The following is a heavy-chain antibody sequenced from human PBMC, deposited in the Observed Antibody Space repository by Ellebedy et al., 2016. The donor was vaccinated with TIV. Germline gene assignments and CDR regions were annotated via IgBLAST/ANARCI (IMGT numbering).Heavy chain of an antibody. CDR3: ARDEA. CDR2: IEQFGSEE. CDR1: GFAFSDYW. V-gene: IGHV3-7*01. Sequence: GESLKISXAASGFAFSDYWMSWVRQAPGKGLELVDGIEQFGSEERYGDSVKGRFTISRDNAKNSLYLQMNSLRAEDTAVYYCARDEAWGQGTMVTVSS. J-gene: IGHJ3*01.